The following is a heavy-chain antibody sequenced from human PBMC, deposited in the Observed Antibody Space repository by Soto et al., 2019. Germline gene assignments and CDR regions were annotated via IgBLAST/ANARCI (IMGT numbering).Heavy chain of an antibody. CDR3: ARDVREYSGDGFDY. CDR2: IYYSGST. D-gene: IGHD5-12*01. J-gene: IGHJ4*02. Sequence: SDTLSLTCTVSGVSISSYYWSWIRQPPGKGLEWIGYIYYSGSTNYNPSLKSRVTISVDTSKNQFSLKLSSVTAADTAVYYCARDVREYSGDGFDYWGQGTLVTVSS. CDR1: GVSISSYY. V-gene: IGHV4-59*01.